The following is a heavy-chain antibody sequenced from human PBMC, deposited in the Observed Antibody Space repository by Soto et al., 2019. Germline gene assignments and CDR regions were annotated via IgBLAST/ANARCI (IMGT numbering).Heavy chain of an antibody. V-gene: IGHV3-21*01. CDR3: AREDGYYDSSGYYNYYYGMDV. CDR1: GFTFSSYS. D-gene: IGHD3-22*01. CDR2: ISSSSSYI. Sequence: EVQLVESGGGLVKPGGSLRLSCAASGFTFSSYSMNWVRQAPGKGLEWVSSISSSSSYIYYADSVKGRFTISRDNAKNSLYLQMNSLRAEDTAVYYCAREDGYYDSSGYYNYYYGMDVWGQGTTVTVSS. J-gene: IGHJ6*02.